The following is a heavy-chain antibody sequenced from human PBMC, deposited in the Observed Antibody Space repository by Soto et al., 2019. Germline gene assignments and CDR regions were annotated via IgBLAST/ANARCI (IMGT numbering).Heavy chain of an antibody. V-gene: IGHV3-23*01. D-gene: IGHD1-26*01. CDR3: AKVRSRTYSHFDY. CDR2: ISGGGGST. J-gene: IGHJ4*02. CDR1: GFTFSSYA. Sequence: GGSLRLSCAASGFTFSSYAMSWVRQAPGKGLEWVSAISGGGGSTYYADSVKGRFTTSRDNSKNTLYLQMNSLGAEDTAVYYCAKVRSRTYSHFDYWGQGTLVTVSS.